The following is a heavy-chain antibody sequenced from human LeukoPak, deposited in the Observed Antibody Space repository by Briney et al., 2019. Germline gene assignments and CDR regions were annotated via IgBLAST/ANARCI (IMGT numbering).Heavy chain of an antibody. CDR3: ARNSRGDYYGSGSYSRYYYGMDV. D-gene: IGHD3-10*01. J-gene: IGHJ6*02. CDR2: IYPGDSDT. V-gene: IGHV5-51*01. CDR1: GYSFTSYW. Sequence: GESLKISCTGSGYSFTSYWIGWVREMPGKGLEWMGIIYPGDSDTRYSPSFQGQVTISADKSISTAYLQWSSLKASDTAMYYCARNSRGDYYGSGSYSRYYYGMDVWGQGTTVTVSS.